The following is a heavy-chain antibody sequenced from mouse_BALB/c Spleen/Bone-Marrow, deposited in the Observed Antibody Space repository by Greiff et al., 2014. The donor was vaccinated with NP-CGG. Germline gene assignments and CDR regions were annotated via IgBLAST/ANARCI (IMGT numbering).Heavy chain of an antibody. J-gene: IGHJ4*01. CDR2: IYPSDSYT. CDR3: TRQYGNYYAMDY. D-gene: IGHD2-10*02. CDR1: GYTFTSYW. V-gene: IGHV1S126*01. Sequence: QVQLKESGAELVRPGASVKVSCKASGYTFTSYWINWVKQRPGRGLEWIGNIYPSDSYTNYNQNFKDKATLTADKSSSTAYMQLSSPTSEDSAVYYCTRQYGNYYAMDYWGQGTSVTVSS.